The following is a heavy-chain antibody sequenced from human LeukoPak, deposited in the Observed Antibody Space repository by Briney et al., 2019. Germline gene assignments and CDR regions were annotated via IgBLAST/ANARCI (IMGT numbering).Heavy chain of an antibody. Sequence: GESLKISCKGSGYSFTSYWIGWVRQMPGKGLEWMGIIYPGVSDTRYSPSFQGQVTISADKSISTAYLQWSSLKASDTAMYYCARLEEDLTLGVAGYWFVPWGQGTLVTVS. J-gene: IGHJ5*02. CDR3: ARLEEDLTLGVAGYWFVP. CDR1: GYSFTSYW. CDR2: IYPGVSDT. D-gene: IGHD3-16*01. V-gene: IGHV5-51*01.